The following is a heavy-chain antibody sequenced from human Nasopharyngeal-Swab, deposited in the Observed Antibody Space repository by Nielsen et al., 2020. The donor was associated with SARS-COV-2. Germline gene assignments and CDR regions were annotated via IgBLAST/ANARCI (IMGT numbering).Heavy chain of an antibody. CDR1: GFTFSSYS. D-gene: IGHD6-13*01. CDR2: ISGSGGST. CDR3: AKAVYSSSLNWFDP. V-gene: IGHV3-23*01. J-gene: IGHJ5*02. Sequence: GGSLRLSCAASGFTFSSYSMSWVRQAPGKGLEWVSAISGSGGSTYYADSVKGRFTISRDNSKNTLYLQMNSLRAEDTAVYYCAKAVYSSSLNWFDPWGQGTLVTVSS.